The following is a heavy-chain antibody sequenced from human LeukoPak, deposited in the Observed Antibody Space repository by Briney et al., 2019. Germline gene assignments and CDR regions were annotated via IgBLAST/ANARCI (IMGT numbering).Heavy chain of an antibody. Sequence: GGSLRLSCATSGFDFDRYTIHWVRQAPGKGLEWVSLAGWAGGTTFYSDSVRGRFSISRDSGRKSVYLQMNSLTTDDTAFYFCAKELDTMFFDYWGQGALVTVSS. J-gene: IGHJ4*02. CDR3: AKELDTMFFDY. CDR2: AGWAGGTT. V-gene: IGHV3-43*01. D-gene: IGHD3-10*02. CDR1: GFDFDRYT.